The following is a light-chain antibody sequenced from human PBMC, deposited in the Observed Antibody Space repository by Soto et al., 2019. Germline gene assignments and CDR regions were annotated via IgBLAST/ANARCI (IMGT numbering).Light chain of an antibody. Sequence: QPVLTQSPSASASLGASVKLTCTLSSGLSSYAIAWHQKQPGNSPRYLMDLNNDGSHTKGDGIPDRFSGSSSGAERYLIISSLQSEDEADYYCQTWGTGFQVFGGGTKVTVL. CDR1: SGLSSYA. CDR3: QTWGTGFQV. V-gene: IGLV4-69*01. CDR2: LNNDGSH. J-gene: IGLJ2*01.